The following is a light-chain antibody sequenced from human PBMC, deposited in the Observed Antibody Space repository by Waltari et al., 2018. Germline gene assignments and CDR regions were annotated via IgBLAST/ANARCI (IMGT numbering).Light chain of an antibody. Sequence: QSALTQPASVSGSPGQSITISCTGTSRDVGNYNLVSWYQQYPGKAPKIMIYDDNRRPSGVSVRCSGSKSGNTSSLTISGVQAEDEADYYCCSYAGSYTWVFGGGTKLTVL. CDR3: CSYAGSYTWV. CDR2: DDN. V-gene: IGLV2-23*01. J-gene: IGLJ3*02. CDR1: SRDVGNYNL.